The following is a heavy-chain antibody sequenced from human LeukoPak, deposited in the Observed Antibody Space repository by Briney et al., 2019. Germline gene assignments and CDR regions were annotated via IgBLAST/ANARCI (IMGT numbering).Heavy chain of an antibody. Sequence: PGGSLRLSCAASGFTFSSYAMSWVRQAPGKGLEWVSYISSSSSTIYYADSVKGRFTISRDNAKNSLYLQMNSLRSDDTAVYYCARVRVAFDIWGQGTMVTVSS. CDR2: ISSSSSTI. CDR3: ARVRVAFDI. J-gene: IGHJ3*02. CDR1: GFTFSSYA. V-gene: IGHV3-48*04.